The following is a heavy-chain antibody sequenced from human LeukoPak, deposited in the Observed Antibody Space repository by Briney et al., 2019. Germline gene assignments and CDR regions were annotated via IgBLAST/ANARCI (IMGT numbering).Heavy chain of an antibody. V-gene: IGHV4-39*07. Sequence: SETLSLTCTVSGGSISSSSYYWGWIRQPPGKGLEWIGSIYYSGSTYYNPSLKSRVTISVDTSKNQFSLKLSSVTAADTAVYYCARTGYCSGGSCYHGFDYWGQGTLVTVSS. J-gene: IGHJ4*02. CDR1: GGSISSSSYY. CDR3: ARTGYCSGGSCYHGFDY. CDR2: IYYSGST. D-gene: IGHD2-15*01.